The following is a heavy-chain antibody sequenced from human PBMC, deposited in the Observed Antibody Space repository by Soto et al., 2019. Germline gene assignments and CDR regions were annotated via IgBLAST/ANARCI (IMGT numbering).Heavy chain of an antibody. CDR2: ISYDGSNK. J-gene: IGHJ4*02. CDR1: GFTFSSYG. CDR3: ANIYGGNSGPDY. Sequence: QVQLVESGGGVVQPGRSLRLSCAASGFTFSSYGMHWVRQAPGKGLEGVAVISYDGSNKYYADSVKGRFTISRDNSKTTQYLQMNSLRAEDTAVYYCANIYGGNSGPDYWGQGTLVTVSS. V-gene: IGHV3-30*18. D-gene: IGHD4-17*01.